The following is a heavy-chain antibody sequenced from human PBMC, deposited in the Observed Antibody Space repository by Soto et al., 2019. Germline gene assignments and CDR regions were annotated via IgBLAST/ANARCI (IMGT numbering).Heavy chain of an antibody. V-gene: IGHV3-33*01. CDR3: ARDRTNNHYRDV. Sequence: QVQLVDSGGGVVQPGRSLRLSCAASGFMFSSYGMHWVRQAPGKGLEWVAGIWSDASNQHYADSVRGRFTISRDNSDNTLYLPMNSLRAEDTAVYYCARDRTNNHYRDVWGKGTTVTVSS. CDR2: IWSDASNQ. D-gene: IGHD3-3*01. CDR1: GFMFSSYG. J-gene: IGHJ6*03.